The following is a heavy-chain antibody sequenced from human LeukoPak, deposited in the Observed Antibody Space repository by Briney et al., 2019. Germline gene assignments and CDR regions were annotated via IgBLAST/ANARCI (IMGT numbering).Heavy chain of an antibody. CDR3: ARGGYGSGGSCYGGFDY. V-gene: IGHV4-39*07. CDR2: IYYSGST. CDR1: GGSISSGSYY. J-gene: IGHJ4*02. Sequence: SETLSLTCTVSGGSISSGSYYWSWIRQPAGKGLEWIGSIYYSGSTCYNPSLKSRVTISVDTSKNQFSLKLSSVTAADTAVYYCARGGYGSGGSCYGGFDYWGEGTLVSVSS. D-gene: IGHD2-15*01.